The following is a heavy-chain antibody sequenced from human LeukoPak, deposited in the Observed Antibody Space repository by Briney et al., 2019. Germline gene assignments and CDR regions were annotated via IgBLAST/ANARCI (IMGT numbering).Heavy chain of an antibody. CDR3: ARDQRGDYDY. V-gene: IGHV3-66*01. J-gene: IGHJ4*02. CDR1: GLIVSSNY. Sequence: GGSLRLSCAASGLIVSSNYMSWVRQAPGKGLEWTSVIYSGGSTYYADSVKGRFTISRDNSNNTLYLQMNSLRAEDTAVYYCARDQRGDYDYWGQGTLVTVSS. CDR2: IYSGGST.